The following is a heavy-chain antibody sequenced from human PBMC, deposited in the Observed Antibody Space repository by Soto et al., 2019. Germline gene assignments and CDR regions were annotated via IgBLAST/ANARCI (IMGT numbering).Heavy chain of an antibody. J-gene: IGHJ6*02. CDR3: ARLGGCCGSTRCYGCFGMYF. CDR1: GGSISSGDYS. CDR2: IYLIGST. Sequence: SETLSLTCAVSGGSISSGDYSWSWIRQPPGKGLEWIGYIYLIGSTYYSPSLKSRVTISMDRSKNQFSLKVSSVTAADTAVYYCARLGGCCGSTRCYGCFGMYFWGQGTSVPVSS. D-gene: IGHD2-2*01. V-gene: IGHV4-30-2*01.